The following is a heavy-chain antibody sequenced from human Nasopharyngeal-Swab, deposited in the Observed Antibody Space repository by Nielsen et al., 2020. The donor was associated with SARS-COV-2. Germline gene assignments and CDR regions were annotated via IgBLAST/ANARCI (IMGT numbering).Heavy chain of an antibody. D-gene: IGHD6-6*01. Sequence: SVKVSCKASGFTFTSSAVQWVRQARGQRLEWIGWIVVGSGNTNYAQKFQGRVTITRDMSTSTAYMELSSLRSEDTAVYYCAAAKAARQGYYYYGMDVWGQGTTVTVSS. CDR1: GFTFTSSA. CDR3: AAAKAARQGYYYYGMDV. CDR2: IVVGSGNT. J-gene: IGHJ6*02. V-gene: IGHV1-58*01.